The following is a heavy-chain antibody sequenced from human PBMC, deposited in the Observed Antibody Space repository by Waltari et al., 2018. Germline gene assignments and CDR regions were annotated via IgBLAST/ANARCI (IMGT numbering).Heavy chain of an antibody. J-gene: IGHJ6*02. V-gene: IGHV3-30*01. CDR3: LRGLGDGMDV. CDR2: ISYDGSNK. Sequence: TFSSYAMHWVRQAPGKGLEWVAVISYDGSNKYYADSVKGRFTISRDNSKNTLYLQMNSLRAEDTAVYYSLRGLGDGMDVWGQGTTVTVSS. CDR1: TFSSYA. D-gene: IGHD3-16*01.